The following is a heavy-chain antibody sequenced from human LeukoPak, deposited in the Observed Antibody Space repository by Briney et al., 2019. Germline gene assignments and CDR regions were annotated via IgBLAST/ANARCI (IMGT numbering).Heavy chain of an antibody. J-gene: IGHJ3*02. CDR1: GGSFSGYY. V-gene: IGHV4-34*01. D-gene: IGHD1-1*01. Sequence: SETLSLTCAVYGGSFSGYYWSWIRQPPGKGLEWIGEINHSGSTNYNPSLKSRVAISVDTSKNQFSLKLSSVTAADTAVYYCARRNERRAPGAFDIWGQGTMVTVSS. CDR2: INHSGST. CDR3: ARRNERRAPGAFDI.